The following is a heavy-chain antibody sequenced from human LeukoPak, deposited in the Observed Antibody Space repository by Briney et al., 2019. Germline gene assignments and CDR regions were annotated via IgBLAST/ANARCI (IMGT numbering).Heavy chain of an antibody. Sequence: SVKVSCKASGGTFSSYAISWVRQAPGQGLEWMGRIIPILGIANYAQKFQGGVTITADKSTSTAYMELSSLRSEDTAVYYCARPHSAGGWSNCYYGMDVWGQGTTVTVSS. J-gene: IGHJ6*02. V-gene: IGHV1-69*04. D-gene: IGHD6-19*01. CDR3: ARPHSAGGWSNCYYGMDV. CDR2: IIPILGIA. CDR1: GGTFSSYA.